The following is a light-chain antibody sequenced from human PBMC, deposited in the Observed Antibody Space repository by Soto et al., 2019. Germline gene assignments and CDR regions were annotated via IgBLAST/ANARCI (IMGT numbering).Light chain of an antibody. V-gene: IGKV1-5*03. J-gene: IGKJ4*01. CDR2: KTS. CDR3: QQYKSFSLT. CDR1: QSIDSW. Sequence: DIQMTQSPSTLSASVGDRVTITCRASQSIDSWLAWYQQKPGKAPKLLIYKTSNLESEVPSRFSGSGSGTEFSLTISSLQPDDFATYYCQQYKSFSLTFGGGTRVEVK.